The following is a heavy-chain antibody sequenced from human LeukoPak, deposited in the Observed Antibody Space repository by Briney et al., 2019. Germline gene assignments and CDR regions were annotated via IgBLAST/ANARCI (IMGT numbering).Heavy chain of an antibody. Sequence: SETLSLTCAVYGGSFSGYYWSWIRQPPGKGLEWIGEINHSGSTIYNPSLKSRVTISVDTSKNQFSLKLSSVTAADTAVYYCARGFRGYSYGYFDYWGQGTLVTVSS. CDR3: ARGFRGYSYGYFDY. V-gene: IGHV4-34*01. CDR1: GGSFSGYY. CDR2: INHSGST. J-gene: IGHJ4*02. D-gene: IGHD5-18*01.